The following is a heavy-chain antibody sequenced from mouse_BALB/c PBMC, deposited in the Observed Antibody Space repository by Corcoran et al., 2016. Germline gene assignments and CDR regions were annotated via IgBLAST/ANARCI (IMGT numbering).Heavy chain of an antibody. V-gene: IGHV1-18*01. CDR1: GYTFTDYN. D-gene: IGHD2-3*01. CDR2: INPNNGGT. Sequence: EVLLQQSGPELVKPGASVKIPCKASGYTFTDYNMDWVKQSHGKSLEWIGDINPNNGGTIYNQKFKGKATLTVDKSSSTAYMELRSLTSEDTAVYYCARLELMSRGFAYWGQGTLVTVSA. CDR3: ARLELMSRGFAY. J-gene: IGHJ3*01.